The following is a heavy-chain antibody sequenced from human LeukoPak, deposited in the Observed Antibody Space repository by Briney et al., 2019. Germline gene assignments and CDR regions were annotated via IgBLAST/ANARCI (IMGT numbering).Heavy chain of an antibody. CDR2: ISPYTGNT. Sequence: ASVKVSCKASGYTFTSYDISWVRQAPGQGLEWMGSISPYTGNTKYAERLQDRVIMTTDTSTRTAYMELRSLRSDDTAVFYCARDQYDSVWGSYRPYFDYWGQGTPVTVSS. CDR1: GYTFTSYD. V-gene: IGHV1-18*01. J-gene: IGHJ4*02. CDR3: ARDQYDSVWGSYRPYFDY. D-gene: IGHD3-16*02.